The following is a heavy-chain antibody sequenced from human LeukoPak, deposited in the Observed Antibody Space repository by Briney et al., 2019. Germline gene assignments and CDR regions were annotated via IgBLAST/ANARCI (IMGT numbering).Heavy chain of an antibody. D-gene: IGHD6-13*01. CDR1: GYTFTGYY. V-gene: IGHV1-2*02. CDR2: IHPNSGGT. Sequence: ASVKVSCKASGYTFTGYYMHWVRQAPGQGPEWMGWIHPNSGGTNYAQKFQGRVTMTRDTSINTAYMELSSLRSDDTAVYYCARDHSPLTVAAANWFDPWGQGTLVTVSS. J-gene: IGHJ5*02. CDR3: ARDHSPLTVAAANWFDP.